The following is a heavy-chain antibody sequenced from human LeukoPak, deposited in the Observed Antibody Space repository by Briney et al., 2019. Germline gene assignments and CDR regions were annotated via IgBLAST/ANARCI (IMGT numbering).Heavy chain of an antibody. J-gene: IGHJ6*02. D-gene: IGHD3-22*01. V-gene: IGHV4-59*01. CDR3: ARARSYYYDSSGYYYYYYGMDV. CDR2: IYYSGST. Sequence: SETLSLTCTVSGASIRSYYWSWIRQPPGKGLEWIGYIYYSGSTNYNPSLKSRVTISVDTSKNQFSLKLSSVTAADTAVYYCARARSYYYDSSGYYYYYYGMDVWGQGTTVTVSS. CDR1: GASIRSYY.